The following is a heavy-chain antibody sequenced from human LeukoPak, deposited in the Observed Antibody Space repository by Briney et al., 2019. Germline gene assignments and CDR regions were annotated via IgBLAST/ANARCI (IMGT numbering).Heavy chain of an antibody. CDR2: IRPYDGHT. Sequence: ASVKVSCQASGYCFGIYGISWVRQAPGQGLEWMAWIRPYDGHTNYAQNLHARVTLTADMSTSTVYMEMFSLRSDDTAVYYCVRDGGAESPTTDYWGQGTLVTVSS. CDR3: VRDGGAESPTTDY. D-gene: IGHD3-16*01. CDR1: GYCFGIYG. J-gene: IGHJ4*02. V-gene: IGHV1-18*04.